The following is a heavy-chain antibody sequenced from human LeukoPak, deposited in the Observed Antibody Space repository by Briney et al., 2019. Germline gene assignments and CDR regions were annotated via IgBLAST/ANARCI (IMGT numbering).Heavy chain of an antibody. V-gene: IGHV1-18*01. Sequence: GASVKVSCKASGYTFTSYGISWARQAPGQGLEWMGWISAYNGNTNYAQKFQGRVTMTRDTSISTAYMELSRLRSDDTAVYYCARDRGHRAAAGTSSVGATPDYWGQGTLVTVSS. CDR1: GYTFTSYG. D-gene: IGHD6-13*01. J-gene: IGHJ4*02. CDR2: ISAYNGNT. CDR3: ARDRGHRAAAGTSSVGATPDY.